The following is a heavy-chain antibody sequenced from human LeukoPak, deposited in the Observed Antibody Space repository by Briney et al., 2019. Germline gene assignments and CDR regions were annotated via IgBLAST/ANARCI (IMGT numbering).Heavy chain of an antibody. D-gene: IGHD3-22*01. J-gene: IGHJ4*02. CDR1: GFTFSDGW. CDR3: ARDLHYYDSSGLTDY. V-gene: IGHV3-21*01. Sequence: GGSLRLSCAASGFTFSDGWMNWVRQAPGKGLEWVSSISSSSSYIYYADSVKGRFTISRDNAKNSLYLQMNSLRAEDTAVYYCARDLHYYDSSGLTDYWGQGTLVTVSS. CDR2: ISSSSSYI.